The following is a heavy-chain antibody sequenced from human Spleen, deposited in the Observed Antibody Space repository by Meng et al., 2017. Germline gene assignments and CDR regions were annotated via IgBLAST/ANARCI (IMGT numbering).Heavy chain of an antibody. CDR3: ARAYYDILTGYWAAGEGFDY. Sequence: ASVKVSCKPSGYNFPDYWLHWVRRAPGQGLEWMGRIDPKSGDTHYAQSFQGRVTMTGDTSISTAYMELRSLRSDDTAVYYCARAYYDILTGYWAAGEGFDYWGKGTLVTVSS. D-gene: IGHD3-9*01. CDR2: IDPKSGDT. J-gene: IGHJ4*02. V-gene: IGHV1-2*06. CDR1: GYNFPDYW.